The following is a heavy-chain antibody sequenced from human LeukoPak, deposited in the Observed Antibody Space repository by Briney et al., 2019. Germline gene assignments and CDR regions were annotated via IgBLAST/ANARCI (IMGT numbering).Heavy chain of an antibody. Sequence: GGSLRLSCAASGLTFSSYWMSWVRQAPGKGLEWVANIKQDGSEKYYVDSVKGRFTISRDNAKNSLYLQMNSLRAEDTAVYYCARDTGGGYSCYDCWGQGTLVTVSS. CDR3: ARDTGGGYSCYDC. CDR2: IKQDGSEK. D-gene: IGHD5-18*01. V-gene: IGHV3-7*01. CDR1: GLTFSSYW. J-gene: IGHJ4*02.